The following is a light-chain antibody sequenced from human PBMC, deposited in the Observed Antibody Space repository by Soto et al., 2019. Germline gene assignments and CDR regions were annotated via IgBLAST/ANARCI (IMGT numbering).Light chain of an antibody. V-gene: IGKV3-20*01. Sequence: IVLTQSPGTLSLFPGERATLSCRASQSLITRYLAWYQQKPGQAPRLLIYGASSRATGIPDRFSGSGSGTDCTLTISRLEPQDFAVYVFQQYGTAPSFGEATRLETK. J-gene: IGKJ5*01. CDR2: GAS. CDR1: QSLITRY. CDR3: QQYGTAPS.